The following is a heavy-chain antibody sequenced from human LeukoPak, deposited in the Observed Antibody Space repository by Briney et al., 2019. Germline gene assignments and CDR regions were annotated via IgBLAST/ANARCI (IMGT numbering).Heavy chain of an antibody. CDR3: AREIPYYYDSSGYGRYYFDY. CDR2: IKQDGSEK. J-gene: IGHJ4*02. Sequence: GGSLRLSCAASGFTFSSYWMNWVRQAPGKGLEWVANIKQDGSEKYYVDSVKGRFTISRDNAKNSLYLQMNSLRAEDTAVYYCAREIPYYYDSSGYGRYYFDYWGQGTLVTVSS. V-gene: IGHV3-7*01. D-gene: IGHD3-22*01. CDR1: GFTFSSYW.